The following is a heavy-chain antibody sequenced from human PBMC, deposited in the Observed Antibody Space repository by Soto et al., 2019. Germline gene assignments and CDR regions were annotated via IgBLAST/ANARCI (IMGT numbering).Heavy chain of an antibody. CDR1: GFSLTTTGEG. D-gene: IGHD3-22*01. V-gene: IGHV2-5*01. CDR2: IYWNDDR. CDR3: AHRSPLTLFGTSGYIFDH. J-gene: IGHJ4*02. Sequence: QITLKESGPALVKPTQTLTLTCAFSGFSLTTTGEGVAWIRQSPGKALEWLALIYWNDDRRYSPSLKSRLTVTRDTSKDQVVLTLTNMDPVDSGTYFCAHRSPLTLFGTSGYIFDHWGQGTPVTVSS.